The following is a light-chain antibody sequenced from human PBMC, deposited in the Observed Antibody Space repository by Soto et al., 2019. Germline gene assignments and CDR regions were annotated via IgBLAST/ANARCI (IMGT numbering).Light chain of an antibody. CDR2: EVS. CDR1: SSDVGAYNY. J-gene: IGLJ3*02. Sequence: QSVLTQPASLSGSPGQSITISCTGTSSDVGAYNYVSWYQQHPDKAPKLMIYEVSNRPSGVSNRFSGSKSGNTASLTISGLQAEDEADYYCSSYTTSSTWVFGGGTKLTVL. V-gene: IGLV2-14*01. CDR3: SSYTTSSTWV.